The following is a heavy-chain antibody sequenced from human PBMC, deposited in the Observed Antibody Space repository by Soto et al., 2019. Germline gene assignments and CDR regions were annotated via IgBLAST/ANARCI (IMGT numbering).Heavy chain of an antibody. CDR3: ARDLDGLHDDTSGPFPRPG. D-gene: IGHD3-22*01. J-gene: IGHJ1*01. Sequence: SETLSLTCTVSGGSISSDDYYWSCIRQAPGRVLEWIGYIHSSGSIYYNPSLKSRATMSIDTAGNQFSLKVSSVTVADTAVYYCARDLDGLHDDTSGPFPRPGWGQGTLVTV. CDR1: GGSISSDDYY. CDR2: IHSSGSI. V-gene: IGHV4-30-4*01.